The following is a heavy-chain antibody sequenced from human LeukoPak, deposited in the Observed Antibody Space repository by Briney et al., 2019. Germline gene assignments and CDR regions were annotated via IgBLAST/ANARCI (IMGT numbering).Heavy chain of an antibody. J-gene: IGHJ5*02. D-gene: IGHD3-10*01. V-gene: IGHV1-18*01. Sequence: GASVKVSCKASGYTFTSYGISWVRQAPGQGLEWMGWISAYNGNTNYAQKLQGRVTMTTDTSTSTAYMELRSLRSDDTAVYYCARASRFGEFDNWFDPWGQGTLVTVSS. CDR3: ARASRFGEFDNWFDP. CDR1: GYTFTSYG. CDR2: ISAYNGNT.